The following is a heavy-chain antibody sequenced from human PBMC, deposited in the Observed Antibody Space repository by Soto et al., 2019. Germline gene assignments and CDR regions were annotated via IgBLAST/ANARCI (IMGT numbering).Heavy chain of an antibody. Sequence: SETLSLTCTVSGGSISSYYWSWIRQPPGKGLEWIGYIYYSGSTNYNPSLKSRVTISVDTSKNQFSLKLSSVTAADTAVYYCARGPWGSIFAYYYYMDVWGKGTTVTVS. V-gene: IGHV4-59*08. CDR2: IYYSGST. CDR3: ARGPWGSIFAYYYYMDV. J-gene: IGHJ6*03. D-gene: IGHD7-27*01. CDR1: GGSISSYY.